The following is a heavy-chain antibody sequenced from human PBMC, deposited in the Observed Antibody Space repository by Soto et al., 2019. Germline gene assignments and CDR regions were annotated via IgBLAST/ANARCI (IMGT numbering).Heavy chain of an antibody. D-gene: IGHD2-15*01. CDR1: GFTVSSKY. V-gene: IGHV3-66*01. Sequence: GGSLRLSCAASGFTVSSKYMSWVRQAPGKGLEWVSLIQSGGPSYYADSVKGRFTISRDTSENTLHLQMDSLRAEDTAVYYCARDDVLGDGGRCYGVPLDVWGKVTTVTVSS. CDR2: IQSGGPS. J-gene: IGHJ6*04. CDR3: ARDDVLGDGGRCYGVPLDV.